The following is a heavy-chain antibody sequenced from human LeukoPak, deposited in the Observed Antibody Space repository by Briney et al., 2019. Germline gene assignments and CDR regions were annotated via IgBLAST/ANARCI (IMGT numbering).Heavy chain of an antibody. CDR3: ARGPYCSSTSCSHFDY. V-gene: IGHV1-18*03. CDR2: ISAYNGNT. CDR1: GYTFTSYG. J-gene: IGHJ4*02. D-gene: IGHD2-2*01. Sequence: ASVKVSCKASGYTFTSYGISWVRQAPGQGLEWMGWISAYNGNTNYAQKLQGRVTMTTDTSTSTAYMELSSLRSEDMAVYYCARGPYCSSTSCSHFDYWGQGTLVTVSS.